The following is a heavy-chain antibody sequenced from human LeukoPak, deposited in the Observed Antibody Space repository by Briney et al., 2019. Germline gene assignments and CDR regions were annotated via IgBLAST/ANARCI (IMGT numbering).Heavy chain of an antibody. CDR2: ISGPGSST. CDR3: AKLGSPDYYGSGSYIFDY. D-gene: IGHD3-10*01. V-gene: IGHV3-23*01. CDR1: GFTFSNYA. J-gene: IGHJ4*02. Sequence: PGGSLRLSCAASGFTFSNYAMSWVRQAPGKGLEWVSTISGPGSSTYSADSVKGRFTISRDNSKNTLYLQMNSLRAEDTAVYYCAKLGSPDYYGSGSYIFDYWGQGTLVTVSS.